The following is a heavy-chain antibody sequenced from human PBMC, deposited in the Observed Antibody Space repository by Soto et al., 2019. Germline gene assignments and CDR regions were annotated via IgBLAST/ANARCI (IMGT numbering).Heavy chain of an antibody. CDR3: ARGQEGVVATH. CDR1: GGSFTGYY. CDR2: IKDGGST. V-gene: IGHV4-34*01. Sequence: QVQLQQWGAGLLKPSETLSLTCAVNGGSFTGYYWSWVRQPPGKGLEWIGEIKDGGSTNYSPSLTSRLTRSADTSKTQFSLKVTSVTAADTAVYYCARGQEGVVATHWDQGTLVTVSS. D-gene: IGHD2-15*01. J-gene: IGHJ4*02.